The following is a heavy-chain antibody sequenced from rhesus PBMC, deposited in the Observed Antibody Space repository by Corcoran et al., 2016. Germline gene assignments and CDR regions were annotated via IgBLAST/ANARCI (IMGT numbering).Heavy chain of an antibody. CDR1: GFTFGIYA. Sequence: QVQLVQSGAEVKKPGASVKVSCKASGFTFGIYAINWVQQAPVQGLEWMGVIIPLVCIKNYAEKYQGRVMITADTATSTAYMELSSLRSEDTAVYYCASSIAAAGPFDYWGQGVLVTVSS. D-gene: IGHD6S26*01. CDR2: IIPLVCIK. J-gene: IGHJ4*01. CDR3: ASSIAAAGPFDY. V-gene: IGHV1-198*02.